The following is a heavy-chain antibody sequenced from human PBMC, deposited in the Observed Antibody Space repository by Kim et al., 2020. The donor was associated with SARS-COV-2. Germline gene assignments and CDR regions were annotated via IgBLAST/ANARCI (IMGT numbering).Heavy chain of an antibody. CDR3: AKLAIGVVPARGNYYYYGMDV. J-gene: IGHJ6*02. D-gene: IGHD2-2*01. Sequence: FTISRDNSKNTLYLQMNSLRAEDTAVYYCAKLAIGVVPARGNYYYYGMDVWGQGTTVTVSS. V-gene: IGHV3-30*02.